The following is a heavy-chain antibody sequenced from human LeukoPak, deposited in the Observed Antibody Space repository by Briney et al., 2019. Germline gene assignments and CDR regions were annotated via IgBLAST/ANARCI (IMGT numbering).Heavy chain of an antibody. CDR2: IYYSGST. CDR3: ARVGPYYGSGSFDY. Sequence: TTSETLSLTCTVSGGSITRNYWGCIRQPPGKGLEWIGYIYYSGSTNYNPSLKSRVTISVDTSKNQFSLKLSSVTAADTAVYYCARVGPYYGSGSFDYWGQGTLVTVSS. CDR1: GGSITRNY. J-gene: IGHJ4*02. D-gene: IGHD3-10*01. V-gene: IGHV4-59*01.